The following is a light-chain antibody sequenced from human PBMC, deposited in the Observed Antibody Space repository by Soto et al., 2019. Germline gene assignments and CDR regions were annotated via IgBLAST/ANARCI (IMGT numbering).Light chain of an antibody. J-gene: IGKJ1*01. CDR1: HNIDTW. CDR2: DAS. Sequence: DFQMTQSPSALSTSVGDRVTITFRYSHNIDTWLAWYQQKPGRAPQLLISDASTLESGVPSRFSGSGSGTEFTLTISSLQSEDFALYYCQQYQNLWTFGQGTKVDIK. CDR3: QQYQNLWT. V-gene: IGKV1-5*01.